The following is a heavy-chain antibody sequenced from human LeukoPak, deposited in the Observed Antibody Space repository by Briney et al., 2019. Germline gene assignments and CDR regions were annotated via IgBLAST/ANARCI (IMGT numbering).Heavy chain of an antibody. Sequence: VSCKEPRYTFTRYQMGGEGPAPGQGLEWLGIINPSGGSTSYAQKFQGRVTMTGEASTSTVYMGLSVRTSEGAAVYYCAKEQGEYGMDGWGKGTPVTVSS. V-gene: IGHV1-46*01. CDR3: AKEQGEYGMDG. CDR2: INPSGGST. CDR1: RYTFTRYQ. J-gene: IGHJ6*04. D-gene: IGHD3-10*01.